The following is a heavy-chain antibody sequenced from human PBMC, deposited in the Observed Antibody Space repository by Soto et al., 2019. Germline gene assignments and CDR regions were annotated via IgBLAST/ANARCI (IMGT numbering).Heavy chain of an antibody. Sequence: QVQLVQSGAEVKKPGASVKVSCKASGYTFTSYAMHWVRQAPGQRLEWMGWINAGNGNTKYSQKFQGRVTITRDTSASTAYMELSSLRYEDTAVYYCARGAYYDFWSGYYIGWFDPWGQGTLVTVSS. D-gene: IGHD3-3*01. V-gene: IGHV1-3*01. J-gene: IGHJ5*02. CDR3: ARGAYYDFWSGYYIGWFDP. CDR2: INAGNGNT. CDR1: GYTFTSYA.